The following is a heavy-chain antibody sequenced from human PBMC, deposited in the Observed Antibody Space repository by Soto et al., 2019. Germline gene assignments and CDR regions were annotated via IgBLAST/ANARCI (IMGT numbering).Heavy chain of an antibody. V-gene: IGHV1-58*02. D-gene: IGHD3-3*01. Sequence: TSAKVSWKACVGRFSSYAISCVRQAPGQRLEWIGWIVVGSGNTNYAQKFQERVTITRGMSTSTAYMELSSLRSEDTAVYYCAAGLNGGYYDFWSGFATLRYYGMDVWGQGTTVTVSS. CDR3: AAGLNGGYYDFWSGFATLRYYGMDV. CDR1: VGRFSSYA. J-gene: IGHJ6*02. CDR2: IVVGSGNT.